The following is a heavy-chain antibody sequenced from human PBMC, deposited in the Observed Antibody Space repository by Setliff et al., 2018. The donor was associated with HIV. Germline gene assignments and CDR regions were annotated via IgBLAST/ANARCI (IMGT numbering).Heavy chain of an antibody. CDR3: ARRRETIVVVIGIPNWYFDL. CDR2: MYYTGST. V-gene: IGHV4-38-2*01. CDR1: GYSISSGYY. J-gene: IGHJ2*01. Sequence: SETLSLTCAVSGYSISSGYYWAWIRQPPGKGLEWIGSMYYTGSTYYNPSLKSRVTISIDTSKNRFSLRLSSVTAADSAVYYCARRRETIVVVIGIPNWYFDLWGRGTLVTVSS. D-gene: IGHD2-21*01.